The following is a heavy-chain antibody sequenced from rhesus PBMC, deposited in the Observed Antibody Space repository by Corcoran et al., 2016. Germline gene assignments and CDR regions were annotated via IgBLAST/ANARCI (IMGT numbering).Heavy chain of an antibody. CDR1: GFTFSDYY. D-gene: IGHD3-3*01. J-gene: IGHJ4*01. CDR3: TRGDYNFWTGYSDYFDF. V-gene: IGHV3S16*01. Sequence: EVQLVESGGGLVPPGGSLRLSCAASGFTFSDYYMTWVRQAPGKGLEWVSSISRASTDIYYTDSVKGRFTVCRDNAKNSLSLQMNSLKTEDTAVYYCTRGDYNFWTGYSDYFDFWGQGVLVTVSA. CDR2: ISRASTDI.